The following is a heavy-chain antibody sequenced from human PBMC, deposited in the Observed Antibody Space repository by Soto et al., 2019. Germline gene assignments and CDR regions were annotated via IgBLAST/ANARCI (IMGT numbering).Heavy chain of an antibody. CDR2: ISWNSGSI. V-gene: IGHV3-9*01. CDR1: GFTFDDYA. D-gene: IGHD6-6*01. CDR3: AKVMSGSSSSKGDPGYYFDY. J-gene: IGHJ4*02. Sequence: GGSLRLSCAASGFTFDDYAMHWVRQAPGKGLEWVSGISWNSGSIGYADSVKGRFTISRDNAKNSLYLQMNSLRAEDTALYYCAKVMSGSSSSKGDPGYYFDYWGQGTLVTVSS.